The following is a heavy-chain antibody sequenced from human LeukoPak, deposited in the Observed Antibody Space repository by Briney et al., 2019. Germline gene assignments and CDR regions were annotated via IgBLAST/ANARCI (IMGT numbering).Heavy chain of an antibody. D-gene: IGHD6-13*01. J-gene: IGHJ4*02. CDR3: ASEGYRVNLFDY. Sequence: PSETLSLTCAVYGGSFSGYYWSWLRQPPGKGLEWIGERNHSGSTNYSPSLKRRVTISVDTSKNQFSLKLSSVTAADTAVYYCASEGYRVNLFDYWGRGTLVTVSS. CDR1: GGSFSGYY. V-gene: IGHV4-34*01. CDR2: RNHSGST.